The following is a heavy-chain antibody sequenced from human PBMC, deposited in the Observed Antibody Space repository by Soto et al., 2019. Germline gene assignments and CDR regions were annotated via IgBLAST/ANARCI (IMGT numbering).Heavy chain of an antibody. CDR2: ISGNGANI. J-gene: IGHJ4*02. V-gene: IGHV3-23*01. D-gene: IGHD1-26*01. Sequence: EVQLLESGGCLIQPGGSLRLSCAASGFTITSYAMSWVRQAPGKGLEWVSTISGNGANIFYVDYVKGRFTIARDTSENTVYLQMNSLRAEEEKAVYYCAKKKSGSYTDFDYWGQGTLGTVSP. CDR3: AKKKSGSYTDFDY. CDR1: GFTITSYA.